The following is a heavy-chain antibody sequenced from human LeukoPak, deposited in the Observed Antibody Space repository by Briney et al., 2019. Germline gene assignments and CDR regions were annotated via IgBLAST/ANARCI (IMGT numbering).Heavy chain of an antibody. CDR2: IYSGGST. D-gene: IGHD3-9*01. CDR3: AKGGRDYDILTGYYTGEYYFDY. Sequence: GGSLRLSCVVSGFTVSSNYMSWVRQAPGKGLEWVSGIYSGGSTYYADSVKGRFTISRDNSKNTLYLQMNSLRAEDTAVYYCAKGGRDYDILTGYYTGEYYFDYWGQGTLVTVSS. CDR1: GFTVSSNY. J-gene: IGHJ4*02. V-gene: IGHV3-53*01.